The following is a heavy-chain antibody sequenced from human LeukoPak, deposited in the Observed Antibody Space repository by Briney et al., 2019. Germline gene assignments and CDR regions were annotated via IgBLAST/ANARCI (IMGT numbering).Heavy chain of an antibody. D-gene: IGHD6-19*01. CDR3: ARDQYSSNWYVHH. J-gene: IGHJ1*01. CDR1: GFTVSSNY. V-gene: IGHV3-53*01. Sequence: TGGSLRLSCAASGFTVSSNYMSWVRQAPGKGLEWVSLISSVGSTYYADSVKGRFTISRDNSKNTLYLQMNSLRVEDTAVYYCARDQYSSNWYVHHWGQGTLVTVS. CDR2: ISSVGST.